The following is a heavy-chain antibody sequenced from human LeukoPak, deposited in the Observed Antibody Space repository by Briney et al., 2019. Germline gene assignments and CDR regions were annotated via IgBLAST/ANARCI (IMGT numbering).Heavy chain of an antibody. Sequence: GGSLRLSCAESGFTFSSNGMHWVRQAPGKGLEWVAFIRYDGSNRYYADSVKGRFTISRDNSKNTLYLQMNSLRAEDTAVYYCAKEGYCSGTSCPHFDYWGQGTLVTVSS. D-gene: IGHD2-2*01. J-gene: IGHJ4*02. CDR3: AKEGYCSGTSCPHFDY. CDR1: GFTFSSNG. CDR2: IRYDGSNR. V-gene: IGHV3-30*02.